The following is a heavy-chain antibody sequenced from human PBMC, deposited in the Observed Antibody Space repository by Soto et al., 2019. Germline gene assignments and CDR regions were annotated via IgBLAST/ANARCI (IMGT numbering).Heavy chain of an antibody. D-gene: IGHD1-7*01. Sequence: QVQLVQSGAEVKKPGSSVKVSCKASGGTFSSYAISWVRQAPGQGLEWLGGIIPIFGTANYAQKFQGRVTITAEKSTRTAYMELSRLRSEDTAVYYCARDPTSWNYDASDYWGQGTLVTVSS. J-gene: IGHJ4*02. CDR1: GGTFSSYA. V-gene: IGHV1-69*06. CDR3: ARDPTSWNYDASDY. CDR2: IIPIFGTA.